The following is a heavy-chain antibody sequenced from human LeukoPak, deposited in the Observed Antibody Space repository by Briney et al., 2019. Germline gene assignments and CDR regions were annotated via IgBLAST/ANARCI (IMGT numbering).Heavy chain of an antibody. CDR2: MNPNSGNT. J-gene: IGHJ6*03. CDR1: GYTFTSYD. CDR3: ARGRKTLAARPQHYYYYYYMDV. D-gene: IGHD6-6*01. V-gene: IGHV1-8*03. Sequence: ASVKVSCKASGYTFTSYDINWVRQATGQRLEWMGWMNPNSGNTGYAQKFQGRVTITRNTSISTAYMELSSLRSEDTAVYYCARGRKTLAARPQHYYYYYYMDVWGKGTTVTVSS.